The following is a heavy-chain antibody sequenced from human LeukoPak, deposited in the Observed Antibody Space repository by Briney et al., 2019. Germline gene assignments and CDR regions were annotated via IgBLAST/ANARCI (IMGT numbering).Heavy chain of an antibody. CDR3: ARASYGGYFQH. V-gene: IGHV4-59*01. CDR2: IYYSGST. J-gene: IGHJ1*01. D-gene: IGHD4-17*01. Sequence: SETLSLTCTVSGGSISSYYWSWIRQPPGKGLEWIGYIYYSGSTNYNPSLKSRVTISVDTSKNQFSLKLSSVTAADTAVYYCARASYGGYFQHWGQGTLVTVSS. CDR1: GGSISSYY.